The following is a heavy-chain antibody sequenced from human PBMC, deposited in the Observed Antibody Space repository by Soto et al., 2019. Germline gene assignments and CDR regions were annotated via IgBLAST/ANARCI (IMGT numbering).Heavy chain of an antibody. CDR3: ARTTVTTLDY. J-gene: IGHJ4*02. Sequence: SETLSLTCTVSGGSISSYYWSWIRQPPGKGLEWIGYIYYSGSTNYNPSLKSRVTISVDTSKNQFSLKLSSVTAADTAVYYCARTTVTTLDYWGQGTLVTVSS. CDR1: GGSISSYY. D-gene: IGHD4-17*01. V-gene: IGHV4-59*01. CDR2: IYYSGST.